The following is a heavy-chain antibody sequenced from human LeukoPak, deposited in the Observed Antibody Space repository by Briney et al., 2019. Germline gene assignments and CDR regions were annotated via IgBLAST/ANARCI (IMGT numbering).Heavy chain of an antibody. CDR3: ARARDHCSSTSCYLTP. Sequence: ASVKVSCKASGYTFTGYYMHWVRQASGQGLEWMGWINPNSGGTNYAQKFQGRVTMTRDTSISTAYMELSRLRSDDTAVYYCARARDHCSSTSCYLTPWGQGTLVTVSS. D-gene: IGHD2-2*01. J-gene: IGHJ5*02. CDR2: INPNSGGT. CDR1: GYTFTGYY. V-gene: IGHV1-2*02.